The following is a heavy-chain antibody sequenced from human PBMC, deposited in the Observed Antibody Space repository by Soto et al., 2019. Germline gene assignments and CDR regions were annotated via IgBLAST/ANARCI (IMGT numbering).Heavy chain of an antibody. D-gene: IGHD3-22*01. Sequence: PGGSLRLSCAASGFTFSSYGMHWVRQAPGKGLEWVAVISYDGSNKYYADSVKGRFTISRDNSKNTLYLQMNSLRAEDTAVYYCAKDNYYYEKVRYFDYWGQGTLVTVSS. CDR3: AKDNYYYEKVRYFDY. V-gene: IGHV3-30*18. CDR2: ISYDGSNK. J-gene: IGHJ4*02. CDR1: GFTFSSYG.